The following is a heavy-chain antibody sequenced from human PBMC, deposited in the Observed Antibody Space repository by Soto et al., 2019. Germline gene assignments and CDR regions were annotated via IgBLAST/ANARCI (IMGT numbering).Heavy chain of an antibody. CDR2: MTSDMKTI. Sequence: EVQLVESGGGLVQPGGSLRLSCAASGFTFRIYSMNWIRQAPGKGLEWVSYMTSDMKTINYADSVKGRFTISRDNARNSVYLQMTSLRDDDTAVYYCARSVEGHFDYWGQGTLVTVSS. J-gene: IGHJ4*02. CDR3: ARSVEGHFDY. D-gene: IGHD6-19*01. CDR1: GFTFRIYS. V-gene: IGHV3-48*02.